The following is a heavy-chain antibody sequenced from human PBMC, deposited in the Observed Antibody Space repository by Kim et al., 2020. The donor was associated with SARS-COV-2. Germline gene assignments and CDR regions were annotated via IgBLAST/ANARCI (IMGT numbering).Heavy chain of an antibody. CDR3: ARETAVIMEYYFDY. V-gene: IGHV3-48*01. J-gene: IGHJ4*02. Sequence: ADSVKGRLTIPRDNAKNSLYLQMNSLRAEDTAVYYCARETAVIMEYYFDYWGQGTLVTVSS. D-gene: IGHD3-3*01.